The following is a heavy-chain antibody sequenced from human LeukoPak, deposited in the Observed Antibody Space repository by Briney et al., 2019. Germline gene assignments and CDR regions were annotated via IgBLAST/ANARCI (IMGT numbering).Heavy chain of an antibody. CDR3: AREDDYSSENYFDY. J-gene: IGHJ4*02. D-gene: IGHD4-11*01. Sequence: PSETLSFTCTVSGGSISSYYWSWIRQPAGKGLEWIGRIYTSGSTNYNPSLKSRVTMSVDTSKNQFSLKLSSVTAADTAVYYCAREDDYSSENYFDYWGQGTLVTVSS. CDR1: GGSISSYY. CDR2: IYTSGST. V-gene: IGHV4-4*07.